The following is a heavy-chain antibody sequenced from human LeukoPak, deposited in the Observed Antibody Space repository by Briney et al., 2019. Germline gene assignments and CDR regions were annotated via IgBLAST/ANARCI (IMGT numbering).Heavy chain of an antibody. CDR3: ARDSSAEYYDILTGYSYFDY. CDR1: GGSISSYY. D-gene: IGHD3-9*01. J-gene: IGHJ4*02. CDR2: IYTSGST. Sequence: SETLSLTCTVSGGSISSYYWSWLRQPAGKGLEWIGRIYTSGSTNYNPSVKSRVTMSVDTSKNQFSLKLSSVTAADTAVYYCARDSSAEYYDILTGYSYFDYWGQGTLVTVSS. V-gene: IGHV4-4*07.